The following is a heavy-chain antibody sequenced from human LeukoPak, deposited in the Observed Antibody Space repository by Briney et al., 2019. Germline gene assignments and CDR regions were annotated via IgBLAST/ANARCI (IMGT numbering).Heavy chain of an antibody. CDR3: ARSHRGAYCSSTSCYLVYMDV. V-gene: IGHV3-30-3*01. CDR2: TSYDGSNK. J-gene: IGHJ6*03. Sequence: PGRSLRLSCAASGFTFSSYAMHWVRQAPGKGLEWVAVTSYDGSNKYYADSVKGRFTISRDNSKNTLYLQMNSLRAEDTAVYYCARSHRGAYCSSTSCYLVYMDVWGKGTTVTLSS. CDR1: GFTFSSYA. D-gene: IGHD2-2*01.